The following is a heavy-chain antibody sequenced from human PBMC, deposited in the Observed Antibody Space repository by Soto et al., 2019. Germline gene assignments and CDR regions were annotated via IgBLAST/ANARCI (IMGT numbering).Heavy chain of an antibody. CDR1: GYRITNYW. J-gene: IGHJ3*02. Sequence: PGESLKTSCKGSGYRITNYWIGWVRQMPGKSLGWMGVIYPGDSDTRSSPSFQSQVTISADKSISTAYLHWSSLKASDTAIYYCARNYLVSSIDDGRDAIDIWGQGTMVTVSS. CDR2: IYPGDSDT. CDR3: ARNYLVSSIDDGRDAIDI. V-gene: IGHV5-51*01. D-gene: IGHD1-26*01.